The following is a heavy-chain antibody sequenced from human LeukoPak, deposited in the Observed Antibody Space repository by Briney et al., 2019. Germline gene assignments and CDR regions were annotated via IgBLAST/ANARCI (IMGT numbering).Heavy chain of an antibody. D-gene: IGHD1-20*01. CDR2: IGTAGDT. J-gene: IGHJ4*02. CDR1: GFTFGSYD. Sequence: PGGSLRLSCAASGFTFGSYDTHWVRQATGKGLEWVSAIGTAGDTHYPGSVKGRFTISRENAKNSLYLQMNSLRAGDTVVYYCARGDNWNLDYWGQGTLVTVSS. V-gene: IGHV3-13*01. CDR3: ARGDNWNLDY.